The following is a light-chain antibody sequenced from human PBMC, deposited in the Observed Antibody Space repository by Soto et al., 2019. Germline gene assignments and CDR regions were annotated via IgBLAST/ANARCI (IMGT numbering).Light chain of an antibody. CDR1: SSDVGGERY. J-gene: IGLJ1*01. CDR2: EVS. Sequence: QSVLTQPASVSGSPGQSITISCTGTSSDVGGERYVSWYQQHPGKAPKLMIYEVSNRPSDVSNRFSGSKSGNTASLTISEIQAEDEADYYCCSYTSRSTYVFGTGTKVTVL. CDR3: CSYTSRSTYV. V-gene: IGLV2-14*01.